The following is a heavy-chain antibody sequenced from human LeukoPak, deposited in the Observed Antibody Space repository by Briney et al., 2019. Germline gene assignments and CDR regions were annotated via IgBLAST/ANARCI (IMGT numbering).Heavy chain of an antibody. D-gene: IGHD1-7*01. Sequence: SETLSLTCAVYGGSFSGYYWSWIRQPPGKGLEWIGYIYYSGSTNYNPSLKSRVTISVDTSKNQFSLKLSSVTAADTAVYYCARGPFSITGTRFVVWFDPWGQGTLVTVSS. CDR3: ARGPFSITGTRFVVWFDP. V-gene: IGHV4-59*01. CDR2: IYYSGST. CDR1: GGSFSGYY. J-gene: IGHJ5*02.